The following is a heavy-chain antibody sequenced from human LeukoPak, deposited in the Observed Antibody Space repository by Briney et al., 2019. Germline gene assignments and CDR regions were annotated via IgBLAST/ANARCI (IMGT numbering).Heavy chain of an antibody. V-gene: IGHV3-30*03. Sequence: GGSLRLSCAASGFTFSSYGMHWVRQAPGKGLEWVAVISYDGSNKYYADSVKGRFTISRDNSKNTLYLQMNSLRAEDTAVYYCARRDYGSGSYPFDYWGQGTLVTVSS. D-gene: IGHD3-10*01. CDR1: GFTFSSYG. CDR2: ISYDGSNK. CDR3: ARRDYGSGSYPFDY. J-gene: IGHJ4*02.